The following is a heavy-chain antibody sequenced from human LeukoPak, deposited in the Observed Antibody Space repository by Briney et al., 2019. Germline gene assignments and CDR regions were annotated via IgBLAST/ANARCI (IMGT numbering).Heavy chain of an antibody. CDR1: GGSISSYY. D-gene: IGHD2-15*01. V-gene: IGHV4-59*12. Sequence: SETLSLTCTVSGGSISSYYWSWIRQPPGKGLEWIGYIYHSGSTYYNPSLKSRVTISVDRSKNQFSLKLSSVTAADTAVYYCARGYGGTVDYWGQGTLVTVSS. CDR3: ARGYGGTVDY. J-gene: IGHJ4*02. CDR2: IYHSGST.